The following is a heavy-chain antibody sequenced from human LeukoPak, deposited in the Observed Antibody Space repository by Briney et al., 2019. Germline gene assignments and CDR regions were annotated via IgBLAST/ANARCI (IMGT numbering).Heavy chain of an antibody. V-gene: IGHV4-34*01. J-gene: IGHJ4*02. Sequence: SETLSLTCAVYGGSFSGYYWSWIRQPPGKGLEWIREINHSGNTNYNPSLKSRVTISVDTSKNQFSLKLSSVTAADTAVYYCARRSPAVVVVAATRAYFDYWGQGTLVTVSS. CDR2: INHSGNT. D-gene: IGHD2-15*01. CDR3: ARRSPAVVVVAATRAYFDY. CDR1: GGSFSGYY.